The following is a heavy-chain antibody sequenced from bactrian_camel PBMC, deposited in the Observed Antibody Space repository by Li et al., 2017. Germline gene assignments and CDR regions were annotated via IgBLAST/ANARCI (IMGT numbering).Heavy chain of an antibody. V-gene: IGHV3S55*01. D-gene: IGHD5*01. CDR1: GFPYTYDRYS. CDR2: IAPDGTT. J-gene: IGHJ6*01. CDR3: AADPVECDRLGTGLVDFGY. Sequence: HVQLVESGGGSVQAGGSLTLSCLASGFPYTYDRYSVGWFRQAPGKERVLVSTIAPDGTTTYADSVTGRFTISQDNGKNTLYLQMINLKSEDTAVYYCAADPVECDRLGTGLVDFGYWGQGTQVTVS.